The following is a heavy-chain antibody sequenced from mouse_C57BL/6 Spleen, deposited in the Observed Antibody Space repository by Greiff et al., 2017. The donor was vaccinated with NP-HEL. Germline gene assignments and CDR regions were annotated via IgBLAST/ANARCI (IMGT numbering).Heavy chain of an antibody. Sequence: QVQLQQSGAELVRPGTSVKVSCKASGYAFTNYLIEWVKQRPGQGLEWIGVINPGSGGTNYNEKFKGKATLTADKSSSTAYMQLSSLTSEDSAVYFCARSAPTVVATGGYFDYWGQGTTLTVSS. CDR2: INPGSGGT. D-gene: IGHD1-1*01. CDR3: ARSAPTVVATGGYFDY. CDR1: GYAFTNYL. J-gene: IGHJ2*01. V-gene: IGHV1-54*01.